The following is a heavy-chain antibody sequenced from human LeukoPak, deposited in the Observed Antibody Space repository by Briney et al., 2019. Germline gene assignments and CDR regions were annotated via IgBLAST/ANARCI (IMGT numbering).Heavy chain of an antibody. Sequence: GGSLRLSCAASGFIFNDYAMHWVRQAPGKGLEWVSGISRDSGTIVYADSVKGRFTISRDNARNSLYLQMNSLRAEDTAVYYCARESRYSSSWGGFDPWGQGTLVTVSS. J-gene: IGHJ5*02. CDR1: GFIFNDYA. V-gene: IGHV3-9*01. CDR3: ARESRYSSSWGGFDP. D-gene: IGHD6-13*01. CDR2: ISRDSGTI.